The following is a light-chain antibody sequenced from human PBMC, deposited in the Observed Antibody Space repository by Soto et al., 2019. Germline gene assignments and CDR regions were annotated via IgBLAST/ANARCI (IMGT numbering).Light chain of an antibody. CDR2: EVT. V-gene: IGLV2-14*01. Sequence: QSALTQPASVSGSPGQWITISCTGTSGDIGSYNRVSWYQQHPGKAPILIIYEVTDRPSGVSNRFSGSKSGNTASLTISGVQAEDEAEYYCSPYTNTDTRACVFGTGTKLTVL. J-gene: IGLJ1*01. CDR1: SGDIGSYNR. CDR3: SPYTNTDTRACV.